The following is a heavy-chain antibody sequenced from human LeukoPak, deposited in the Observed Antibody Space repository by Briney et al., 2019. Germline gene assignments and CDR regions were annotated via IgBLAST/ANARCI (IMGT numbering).Heavy chain of an antibody. Sequence: GGSLRLSCAASGFTFRRHWMSWVRQAPGKGPEWVAHIKQDGTEYYVDSVKGRFTISRDNSKNTLYLQMNSLRAEDTAVYYCASSVVPAAPYCMDVWGKGTTVTVSS. D-gene: IGHD2-2*01. J-gene: IGHJ6*03. CDR1: GFTFRRHW. V-gene: IGHV3-7*03. CDR2: IKQDGTE. CDR3: ASSVVPAAPYCMDV.